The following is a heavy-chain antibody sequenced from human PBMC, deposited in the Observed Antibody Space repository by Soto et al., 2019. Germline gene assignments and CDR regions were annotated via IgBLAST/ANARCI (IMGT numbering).Heavy chain of an antibody. V-gene: IGHV3-48*01. D-gene: IGHD2-15*01. CDR3: ARDRDCSGGSCYSDPGLDY. Sequence: PGGSLRLSCAASGFTFSSYSMNWVRQAPGKGLEWVSYISSSSSTIYYADSVKGRFTISRDNAKNSLYLQMNSLRAEDTAVYYCARDRDCSGGSCYSDPGLDYWGRGTLVTVSS. CDR1: GFTFSSYS. CDR2: ISSSSSTI. J-gene: IGHJ4*02.